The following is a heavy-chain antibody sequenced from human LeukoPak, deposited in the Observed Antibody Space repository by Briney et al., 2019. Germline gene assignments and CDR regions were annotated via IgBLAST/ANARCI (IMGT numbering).Heavy chain of an antibody. V-gene: IGHV4-31*03. Sequence: SETLSLTCTVSGGSISSGGYYWSWIRQHPGKGLEWIGYIYYSGSTYYNPSLKSRVTISVDTSKNQFSLKLSSVTAADTAVYYCARSQQLVRLGWFDPWGQGTLVTVSS. CDR1: GGSISSGGYY. CDR3: ARSQQLVRLGWFDP. D-gene: IGHD6-13*01. J-gene: IGHJ5*02. CDR2: IYYSGST.